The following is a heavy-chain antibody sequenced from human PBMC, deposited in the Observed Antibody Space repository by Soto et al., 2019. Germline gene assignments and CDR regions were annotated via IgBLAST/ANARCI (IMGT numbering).Heavy chain of an antibody. J-gene: IGHJ4*02. Sequence: QVQLVQSGTEVKKPGSSVKVSCKASGGTFRNYPITGVRQAPGQGLEWMGSIFPLTDIPDYAQNFQARLTISADKSTSTAYMELSSLTSDDTAMYFCARGPLVVLNYFESWGQGTLVTVSS. V-gene: IGHV1-69*02. CDR1: GGTFRNYP. CDR2: IFPLTDIP. CDR3: ARGPLVVLNYFES.